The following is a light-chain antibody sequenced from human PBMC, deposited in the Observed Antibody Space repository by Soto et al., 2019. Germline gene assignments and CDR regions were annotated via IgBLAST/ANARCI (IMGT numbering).Light chain of an antibody. CDR2: EGS. Sequence: QSVLTQPASVSGSPGQSITISCTGTSSDVGSDNLVSWYQQHPGKAPKLMIYEGSKRPSGVSNRFSGSKSGNTASLTISGLQAEDEADYYCSSYTSSSPVVFGGGTKLTVL. V-gene: IGLV2-14*02. J-gene: IGLJ2*01. CDR1: SSDVGSDNL. CDR3: SSYTSSSPVV.